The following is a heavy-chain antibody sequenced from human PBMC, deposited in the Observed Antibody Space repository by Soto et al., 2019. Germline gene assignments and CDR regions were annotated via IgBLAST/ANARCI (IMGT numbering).Heavy chain of an antibody. CDR2: INPRTGST. J-gene: IGHJ1*01. CDR3: ARDRLTGGFD. V-gene: IGHV1-46*01. CDR1: GYNFTTYY. D-gene: IGHD3-9*01. Sequence: ASVKVSCKASGYNFTTYYMHWVRQAPGQGLEWVGIINPRTGSTTYTQKFQGRVTMTRDTSTSTVYMELSSLRLEDTAIYYCARDRLTGGFDWG.